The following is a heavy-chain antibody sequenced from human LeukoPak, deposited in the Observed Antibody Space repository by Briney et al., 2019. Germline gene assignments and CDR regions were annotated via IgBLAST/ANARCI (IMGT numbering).Heavy chain of an antibody. D-gene: IGHD6-19*01. CDR2: ISTDGST. CDR3: AKGAGPPWFDP. J-gene: IGHJ5*02. V-gene: IGHV4-61*02. Sequence: SETLSLTCTVSGDSFSSGAYYWSWIRQPAGKGLEWIGRISTDGSTNYNPSLNSRATMSVDASNNHFSLKLNSVTAADTAVYYCAKGAGPPWFDPWGQGTLVTVSS. CDR1: GDSFSSGAYY.